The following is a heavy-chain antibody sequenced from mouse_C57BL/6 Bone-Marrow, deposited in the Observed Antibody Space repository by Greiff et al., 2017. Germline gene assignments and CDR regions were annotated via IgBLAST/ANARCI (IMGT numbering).Heavy chain of an antibody. CDR3: TRNRVYYYGTPLAY. D-gene: IGHD1-1*01. J-gene: IGHJ3*01. CDR1: GYTFPSYW. Sequence: VQLQQSGTVLARPGASVKMSCKTSGYTFPSYWLHWVKQRPGQGLEWIGAIYPGNSDTSYNQKFKGKDKLTAVTSASTAYMELSSLTNEDSAVYYCTRNRVYYYGTPLAYWGQGTLVTVAA. V-gene: IGHV1-5*01. CDR2: IYPGNSDT.